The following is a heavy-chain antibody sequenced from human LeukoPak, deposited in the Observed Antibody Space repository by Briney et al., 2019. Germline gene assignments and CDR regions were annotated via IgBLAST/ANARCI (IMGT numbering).Heavy chain of an antibody. CDR3: ARGDGYNFFDY. CDR1: GFIVSSNY. D-gene: IGHD5-24*01. J-gene: IGHJ4*02. Sequence: GGSLRLSCAASGFIVSSNYMSWVRQAPGKGLEWVSVIYSGGRTYYADSVKGRFTISRDNSRNTLYLQMNSLRAEDTAVYYCARGDGYNFFDYWGQGTLVTVSS. CDR2: IYSGGRT. V-gene: IGHV3-53*01.